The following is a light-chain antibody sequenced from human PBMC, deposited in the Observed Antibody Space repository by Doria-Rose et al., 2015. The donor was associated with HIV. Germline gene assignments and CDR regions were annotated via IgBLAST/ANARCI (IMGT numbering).Light chain of an antibody. CDR2: DGS. CDR3: HQYGTSWT. V-gene: IGKV3-20*01. J-gene: IGKJ1*01. Sequence: EIVLTQSPGTLSLPPGERATLSCRDSQSFSSTYLAWYQQKPGQAPSLLIYDGSTRATGIPDRFSASGSGTDFTLTINRLEPEDFALYYCHQYGTSWTFGQGTKVEI. CDR1: QSFSSTY.